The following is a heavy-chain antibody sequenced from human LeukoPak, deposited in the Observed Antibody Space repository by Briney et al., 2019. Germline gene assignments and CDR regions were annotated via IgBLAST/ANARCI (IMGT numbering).Heavy chain of an antibody. CDR2: IGSRGDTI. CDR3: ARKLAL. CDR1: GFTFSNAW. J-gene: IGHJ4*02. V-gene: IGHV3-48*02. Sequence: GGSLRLSCAASGFTFSNAWMSWVRQAPGKGLEWIAYIGSRGDTIYYADSVKGRFTISRDNAKNSLFLQMNSLREEDTAVYFCARKLALWGQGTLVTVSS.